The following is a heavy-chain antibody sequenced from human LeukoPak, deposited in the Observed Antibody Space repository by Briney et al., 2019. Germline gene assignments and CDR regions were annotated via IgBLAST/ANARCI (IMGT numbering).Heavy chain of an antibody. CDR1: GLTFSKYA. V-gene: IGHV3-23*01. D-gene: IGHD5-18*01. Sequence: GGSLRLSCAASGLTFSKYAMSWVRQAPGKGLEWVSAITESGDGTYYADSVKGRFTISRDNSKNTLYLQMNSLRAADTALYYCAKDISQGYTYGSIEQDYWGQGTLVTVSS. J-gene: IGHJ4*02. CDR3: AKDISQGYTYGSIEQDY. CDR2: ITESGDGT.